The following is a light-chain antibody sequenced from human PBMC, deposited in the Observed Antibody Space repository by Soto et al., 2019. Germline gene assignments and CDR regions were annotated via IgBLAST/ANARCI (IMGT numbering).Light chain of an antibody. V-gene: IGLV1-47*01. CDR3: AAWDDSLSGVI. CDR1: DSNIGTNY. CDR2: RSD. J-gene: IGLJ2*01. Sequence: HSALTQPPSASGTPGQKITISCFGSDSNIGTNYVYWYQHLPGTAPKLLIYRSDQRPSGVPDRFSGSKSGTSASLAISGLRSEDEADYYCAAWDDSLSGVIFGGGTKLTVL.